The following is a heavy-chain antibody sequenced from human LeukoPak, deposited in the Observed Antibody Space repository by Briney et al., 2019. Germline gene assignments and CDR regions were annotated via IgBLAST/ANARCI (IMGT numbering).Heavy chain of an antibody. J-gene: IGHJ4*02. V-gene: IGHV3-23*01. Sequence: GGSLRLSCVASGFTFSTYGMSWVRQAPGKGLEWVSTTSDRAGSPSYSDSVKGRFTISRDNSKNTLYLQMNSLRAEDTAVYYCANNRIVGITPLDYWGQGTLVIVSS. D-gene: IGHD1-26*01. CDR1: GFTFSTYG. CDR3: ANNRIVGITPLDY. CDR2: TSDRAGSP.